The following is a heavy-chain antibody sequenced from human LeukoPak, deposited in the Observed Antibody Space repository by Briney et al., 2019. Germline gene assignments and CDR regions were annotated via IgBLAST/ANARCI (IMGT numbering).Heavy chain of an antibody. J-gene: IGHJ3*02. D-gene: IGHD6-13*01. Sequence: GGSLRLSCAASGFTFDDYGMSWVRQAPGKGLEWVSGINWNGGSTGYADSVKGRFTISRDNAKNSLYLRMNSLRAEDTALYYCASIWQQLVYDAFDIWGQGTMVTVSS. V-gene: IGHV3-20*04. CDR2: INWNGGST. CDR3: ASIWQQLVYDAFDI. CDR1: GFTFDDYG.